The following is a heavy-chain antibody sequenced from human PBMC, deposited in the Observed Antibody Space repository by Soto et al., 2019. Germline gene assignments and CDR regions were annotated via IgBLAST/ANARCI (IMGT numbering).Heavy chain of an antibody. Sequence: QVQLVQSGAEVKKPGSSVKVSCKASGGTFSSYAISWVRQAPGQGLEWMGGIIPIFGTANYAQKFQGRVTIAXVEXTXRAYMELSSLRSEDTAVYYCARVGQGYCSGGSCADYWGQGTLVTVSS. V-gene: IGHV1-69*05. CDR2: IIPIFGTA. CDR1: GGTFSSYA. CDR3: ARVGQGYCSGGSCADY. J-gene: IGHJ4*02. D-gene: IGHD2-15*01.